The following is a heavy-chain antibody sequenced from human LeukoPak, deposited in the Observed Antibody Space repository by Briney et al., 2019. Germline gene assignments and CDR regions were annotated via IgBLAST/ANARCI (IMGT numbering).Heavy chain of an antibody. CDR2: ISSSGTTI. D-gene: IGHD1-1*01. Sequence: PGQSLRLSCAAHGFTFSTYEMNWVRQAPGKGLEWVSHISSSGTTIYYADSVKGRFSISRDNAKNSLYLQMNSLRAEDTAVYYCASGRPFDYWGQGPLVTVSS. CDR3: ASGRPFDY. V-gene: IGHV3-48*03. CDR1: GFTFSTYE. J-gene: IGHJ4*02.